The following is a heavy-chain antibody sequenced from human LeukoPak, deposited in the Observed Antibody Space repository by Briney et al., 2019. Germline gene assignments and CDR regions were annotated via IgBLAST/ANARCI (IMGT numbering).Heavy chain of an antibody. V-gene: IGHV3-48*03. CDR2: ITGGSTTK. D-gene: IGHD6-19*01. CDR3: ARDGDIAVATAPYSFDY. Sequence: GGSLRLSCAASGFTFSYYEMIWVRQAPGKGLECASYITGGSTTKNTADSVKGRFTISRDNAKNSLYLQMNSRRAEDTAIYYCARDGDIAVATAPYSFDYWGQGILVTVSS. J-gene: IGHJ4*02. CDR1: GFTFSYYE.